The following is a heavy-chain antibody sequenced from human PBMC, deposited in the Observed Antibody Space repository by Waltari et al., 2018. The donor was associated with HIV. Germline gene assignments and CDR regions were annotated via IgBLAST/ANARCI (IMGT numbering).Heavy chain of an antibody. CDR2: INTSGST. J-gene: IGHJ4*02. Sequence: QVQLQESGPGLVKPSETLSLTCTVSGGSLSSYYWSWIRPPAGKGLEWIGRINTSGSTNYNPSLKSRLTMSVDTSKNQFSLNLSSVTAADTAVYYCARVAPYDSSGYYRGIFDYWGQGTLVTVSS. D-gene: IGHD3-22*01. CDR3: ARVAPYDSSGYYRGIFDY. V-gene: IGHV4-4*07. CDR1: GGSLSSYY.